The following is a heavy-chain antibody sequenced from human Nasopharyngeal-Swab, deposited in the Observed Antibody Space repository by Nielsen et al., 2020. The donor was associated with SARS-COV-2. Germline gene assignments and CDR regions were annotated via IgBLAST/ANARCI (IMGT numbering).Heavy chain of an antibody. D-gene: IGHD6-6*01. Sequence: WVRQAPGQGLEWMGIINPSGGSTSYAQKFQGGVTMTRDTSTSTVYMELSSLRSEDTAVYYCARGKDSSSSSRIWGYYGMDVWGQGTTVTVSS. CDR3: ARGKDSSSSSRIWGYYGMDV. CDR2: INPSGGST. J-gene: IGHJ6*02. V-gene: IGHV1-46*01.